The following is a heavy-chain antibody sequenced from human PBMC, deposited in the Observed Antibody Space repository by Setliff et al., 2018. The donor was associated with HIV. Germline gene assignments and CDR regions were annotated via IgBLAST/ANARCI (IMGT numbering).Heavy chain of an antibody. J-gene: IGHJ3*02. CDR1: GYIFTNYG. CDR2: ISADNGNT. V-gene: IGHV1-18*01. D-gene: IGHD2-15*01. Sequence: ASVKVSCKASGYIFTNYGITWVRQAPGQGLEWMGWISADNGNTNYAQKLQGRVTMTTDTSTSTAYMELRSLRSDDTAVYYCARSGLYCSGGRCYSGAFDIWGQGTMVTVSS. CDR3: ARSGLYCSGGRCYSGAFDI.